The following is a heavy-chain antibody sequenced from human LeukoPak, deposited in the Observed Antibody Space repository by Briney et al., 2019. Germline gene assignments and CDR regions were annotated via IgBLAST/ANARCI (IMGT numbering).Heavy chain of an antibody. CDR1: GYSFTSYW. D-gene: IGHD2-15*01. J-gene: IGHJ4*02. V-gene: IGHV5-51*01. CDR3: ASLEVVAYGGSRFDY. CDR2: IYPGDSDT. Sequence: PGESLKISCKGSGYSFTSYWIGWVRQMPGKGLEWMGIIYPGDSDTRYSPSFQGQVTISADKSISTAYLQWSSLKASDTAMYYCASLEVVAYGGSRFDYWGQGTLVTVSS.